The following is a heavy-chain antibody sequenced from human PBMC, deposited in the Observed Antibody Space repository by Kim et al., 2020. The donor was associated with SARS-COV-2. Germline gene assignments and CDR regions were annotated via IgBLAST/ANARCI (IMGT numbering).Heavy chain of an antibody. CDR2: INAGNGNT. D-gene: IGHD2-2*01. Sequence: ASVKVSCKASGYTFTSYAMHWVRQAPGQRLEWMGWINAGNGNTKYSQKFQGRVTITRDTSASTAYMELSSLRSEDTAVYYCARYSSTLRKYFDYWGQGTLVTVSS. CDR1: GYTFTSYA. V-gene: IGHV1-3*01. J-gene: IGHJ4*02. CDR3: ARYSSTLRKYFDY.